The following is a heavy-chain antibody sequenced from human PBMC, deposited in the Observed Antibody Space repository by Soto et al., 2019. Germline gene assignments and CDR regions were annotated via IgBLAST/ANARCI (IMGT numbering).Heavy chain of an antibody. Sequence: QVQLVESGGVFVRPGGSLRLSCEASGFTFRDYYMTWFRQAPGKGLEWLSYIDSSTNYTNYADSVKDRFTISRHNANNSMYLQINSLRADDTVVYYCEREYYYSMDVWGQGTMVTVS. J-gene: IGHJ6*02. V-gene: IGHV3-11*05. CDR1: GFTFRDYY. CDR2: IDSSTNYT. CDR3: EREYYYSMDV.